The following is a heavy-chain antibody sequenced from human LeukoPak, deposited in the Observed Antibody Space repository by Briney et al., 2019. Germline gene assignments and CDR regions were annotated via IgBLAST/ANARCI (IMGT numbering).Heavy chain of an antibody. V-gene: IGHV4-4*02. CDR1: GGSISSSHW. J-gene: IGHJ4*02. D-gene: IGHD1-26*01. Sequence: KTSGTLSLTCAVSGGSISSSHWWNWVRQPPGKGLEWIGEIYHGGSTNYNSTLKSRVTISVDKSKNQFSLKLSSVTAADTAVYYCARHLYSESYYFWGQGTLVTVSS. CDR2: IYHGGST. CDR3: ARHLYSESYYF.